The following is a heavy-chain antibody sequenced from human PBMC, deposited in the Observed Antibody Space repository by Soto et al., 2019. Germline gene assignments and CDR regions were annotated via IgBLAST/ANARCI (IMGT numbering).Heavy chain of an antibody. V-gene: IGHV1-18*04. J-gene: IGHJ6*02. CDR3: ARRGYYDFWSGYSTPGRYYYYYYGMDV. CDR1: GYTFTSYG. Sequence: ASAKVSCKASGYTFTSYGISWVRQAPGQGLEWMGWISAYNGNTNYAQKLQGRVTMTTDTSTSTAYMELRSLRSDDTAVYYCARRGYYDFWSGYSTPGRYYYYYYGMDVWGQGTTVTVSS. D-gene: IGHD3-3*01. CDR2: ISAYNGNT.